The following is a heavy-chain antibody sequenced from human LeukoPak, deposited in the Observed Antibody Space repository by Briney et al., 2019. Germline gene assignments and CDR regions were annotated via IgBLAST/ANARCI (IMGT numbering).Heavy chain of an antibody. V-gene: IGHV3-23*01. Sequence: GGSLRLSCAASGFDFSTYAMSWVRQAPGKGLEWVSGIGGGDTHYADSVKGRFTISRDNSKSTVELHMSSLRVEDTAVYYCAKDGQSFNSMWDDLDSWGRGTLVTVSS. CDR2: IGGGDT. CDR1: GFDFSTYA. D-gene: IGHD1-1*01. CDR3: AKDGQSFNSMWDDLDS. J-gene: IGHJ4*02.